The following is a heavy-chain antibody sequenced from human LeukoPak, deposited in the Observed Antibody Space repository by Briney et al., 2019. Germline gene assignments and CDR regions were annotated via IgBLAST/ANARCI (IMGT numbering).Heavy chain of an antibody. V-gene: IGHV4-38-2*02. D-gene: IGHD2/OR15-2a*01. CDR2: IYHSGNT. J-gene: IGHJ4*02. CDR1: GYSISSGYY. Sequence: SETLSLTCTVSGYSISSGYYWGWIRQPPGKGLEWIGSIYHSGNTYYNPSLKSRVTISVDTSKNQFSLKLSSVTAADTAVYYCARDPLSSYGISDYWGQGTLVTVSS. CDR3: ARDPLSSYGISDY.